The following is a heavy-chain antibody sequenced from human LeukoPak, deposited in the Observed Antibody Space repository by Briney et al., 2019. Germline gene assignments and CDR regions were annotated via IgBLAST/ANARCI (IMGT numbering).Heavy chain of an antibody. CDR3: AREGSGSYWFDY. J-gene: IGHJ4*02. V-gene: IGHV1-2*02. Sequence: GESLKISCKASGYTFTGYYMHWVRQAPGQGLEWMGWINPNSGGTNYAQKFQGRVTMTRDTSISTAYMELSRLRSDDTAVYYCAREGSGSYWFDYWGQGTLVTVSS. D-gene: IGHD1-26*01. CDR1: GYTFTGYY. CDR2: INPNSGGT.